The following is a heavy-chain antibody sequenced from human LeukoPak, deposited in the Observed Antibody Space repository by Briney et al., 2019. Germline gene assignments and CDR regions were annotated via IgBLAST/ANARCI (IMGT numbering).Heavy chain of an antibody. CDR1: GGSISTYY. CDR2: FYYSGST. Sequence: SETLSLTCSVSGGSISTYYWSWIRQPPGRGLECIGYFYYSGSTNYNPSLKGRVTISVDTSKNQLSLESRSVTAADTTVYYCARGLWGSSSSWYAYWGQGILVTVSS. J-gene: IGHJ4*02. D-gene: IGHD6-13*01. V-gene: IGHV4-59*01. CDR3: ARGLWGSSSSWYAY.